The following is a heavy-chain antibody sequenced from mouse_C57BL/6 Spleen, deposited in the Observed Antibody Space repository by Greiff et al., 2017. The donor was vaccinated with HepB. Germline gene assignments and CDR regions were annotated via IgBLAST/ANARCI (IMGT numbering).Heavy chain of an antibody. D-gene: IGHD1-1*01. CDR2: INPNNGGT. CDR1: GYTFTDYY. V-gene: IGHV1-26*01. Sequence: VQLQQSGPELVKPGASVKISCKASGYTFTDYYMNWVKQSHGKSLEWIGDINPNNGGTSYNQKFKGKATLTVDKSSSTAYVELRSLTSEDSAVYYCARDYDCGNREGWYFDVWGTGTTVTVSS. CDR3: ARDYDCGNREGWYFDV. J-gene: IGHJ1*03.